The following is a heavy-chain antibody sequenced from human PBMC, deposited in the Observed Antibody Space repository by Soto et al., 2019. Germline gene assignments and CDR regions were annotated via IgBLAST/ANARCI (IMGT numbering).Heavy chain of an antibody. V-gene: IGHV3-30*18. CDR1: GFTFSSYG. CDR2: ISYDGNVA. CDR3: AKEGPITNWYFDY. Sequence: QVQLVESGGGVVQTGRSLRLSCAASGFTFSSYGMHWVRQAPGKGLEWVTVISYDGNVAYYADSVKGRFTISRDNSKNTLYLQMNSLRTEDTAMDYCAKEGPITNWYFDYWGQGTLVTVSS. D-gene: IGHD1-1*01. J-gene: IGHJ4*02.